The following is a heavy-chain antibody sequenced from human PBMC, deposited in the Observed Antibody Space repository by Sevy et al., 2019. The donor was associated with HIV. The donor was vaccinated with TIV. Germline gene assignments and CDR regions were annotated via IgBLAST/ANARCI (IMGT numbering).Heavy chain of an antibody. V-gene: IGHV1-24*01. CDR3: ATTKDYYDTSGYPFDS. J-gene: IGHJ4*02. D-gene: IGHD3-22*01. CDR1: GYTLTELS. CDR2: SDPEDDEK. Sequence: ASVKVSCKVSGYTLTELSMHWVRQAPGKGLEWMGTSDPEDDEKIYAQKFQGRVTMTEDTSTDTAYMALSRLRSEDTALYYCATTKDYYDTSGYPFDSWGQGTLVTVSS.